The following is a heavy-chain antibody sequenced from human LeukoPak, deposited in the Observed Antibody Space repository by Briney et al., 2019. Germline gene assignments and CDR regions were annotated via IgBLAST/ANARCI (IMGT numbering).Heavy chain of an antibody. CDR1: GYTFTSYG. J-gene: IGHJ3*02. CDR3: ARGLRSAFDI. V-gene: IGHV1-8*01. CDR2: MNPNSGNT. Sequence: ASVKVSCKASGYTFTSYGINWVRQATGQGLEWMGWMNPNSGNTGYAQKFQGRGTMTRNTSIGTAYMELSSLRSEDTAVYYCARGLRSAFDIWGQGTMVTVSS.